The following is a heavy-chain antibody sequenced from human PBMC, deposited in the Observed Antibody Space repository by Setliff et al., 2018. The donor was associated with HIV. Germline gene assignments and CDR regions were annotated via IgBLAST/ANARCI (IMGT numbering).Heavy chain of an antibody. J-gene: IGHJ6*02. D-gene: IGHD6-13*01. CDR1: GYSFINYG. V-gene: IGHV1-46*01. CDR3: AREVYSRAGGYYYGMDV. Sequence: ASVKVSCKASGYSFINYGINWVRQAPGQGLEWMGIISPSGGTISYAQKFQGRVTITTDESTSTAYMELSSLRSEDTAVYYCAREVYSRAGGYYYGMDVWGQGTTVTVSS. CDR2: ISPSGGTI.